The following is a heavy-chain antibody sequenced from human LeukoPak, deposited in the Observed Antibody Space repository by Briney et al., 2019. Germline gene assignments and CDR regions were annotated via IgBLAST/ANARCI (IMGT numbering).Heavy chain of an antibody. D-gene: IGHD5-18*01. J-gene: IGHJ4*02. V-gene: IGHV3-30-3*01. CDR1: GFTFSNYA. CDR2: ISYDGSNK. CDR3: ARDLYSYGHFDY. Sequence: GGSLRLSCAASGFTFSNYAMHWVRQAPGKELEWVAVISYDGSNKYYADSVKGRFTISRDNSKNTLYLQMNSLRAEDTAVYYCARDLYSYGHFDYWGQGTLVTVSS.